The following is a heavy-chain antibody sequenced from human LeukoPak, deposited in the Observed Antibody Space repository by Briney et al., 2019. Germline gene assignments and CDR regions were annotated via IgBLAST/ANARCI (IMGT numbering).Heavy chain of an antibody. D-gene: IGHD3-22*01. V-gene: IGHV4-59*08. Sequence: KTSETLSLTCTVSGGSISSYYWSWIRQPPGKGLEWIGYIYYSGSTNYNPSLESRATISVDTSKNQSSLKLSSVTAADKAVYYCARSKSMIVDYWGQGTLVTVSS. CDR3: ARSKSMIVDY. J-gene: IGHJ4*02. CDR1: GGSISSYY. CDR2: IYYSGST.